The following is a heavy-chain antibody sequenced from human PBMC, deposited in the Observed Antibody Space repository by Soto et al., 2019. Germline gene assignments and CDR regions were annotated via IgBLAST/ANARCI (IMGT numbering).Heavy chain of an antibody. D-gene: IGHD6-25*01. J-gene: IGHJ4*02. Sequence: GGSLRLSCAASGFTFSSYAMSWVRQAPGKGLEWVSAISGSGGSTYYADSVKGRFTISRDNSKNTLYLQRNSLRAEDTAVYYCAKNREQRPTGYFDYWGQGTLVTVSS. CDR1: GFTFSSYA. V-gene: IGHV3-23*01. CDR3: AKNREQRPTGYFDY. CDR2: ISGSGGST.